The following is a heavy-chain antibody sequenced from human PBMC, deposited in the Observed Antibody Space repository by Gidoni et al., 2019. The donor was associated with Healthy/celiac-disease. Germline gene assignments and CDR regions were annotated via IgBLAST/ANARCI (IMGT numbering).Heavy chain of an antibody. CDR1: GFTFSSYG. Sequence: QVQLVESGGGVVQPGRSLRLSCAASGFTFSSYGMHWVRQAPGKGLDWLAVIWYAGSNKYYADSVKGRFTISRDNSKNTLYLQMNSLRAEDTAVYYCARDRTGTTLGSDYWGQGTLVTVSS. J-gene: IGHJ4*02. D-gene: IGHD1-7*01. CDR3: ARDRTGTTLGSDY. V-gene: IGHV3-33*01. CDR2: IWYAGSNK.